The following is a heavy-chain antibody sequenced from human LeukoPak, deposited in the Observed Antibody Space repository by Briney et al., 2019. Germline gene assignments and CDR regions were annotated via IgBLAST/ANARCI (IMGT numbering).Heavy chain of an antibody. D-gene: IGHD2/OR15-2a*01. CDR1: GFTFSQYW. J-gene: IGHJ4*02. CDR3: ASQPAVIDLDC. Sequence: PGGSLRLSCAASGFTFSQYWMSWVRQAPGKGLEWVANINPDGDKKTYVDSVKGRFTISRDNARNALYLQMSSLGVDDTAVYYCASQPAVIDLDCWGQGALVAVSS. V-gene: IGHV3-7*01. CDR2: INPDGDKK.